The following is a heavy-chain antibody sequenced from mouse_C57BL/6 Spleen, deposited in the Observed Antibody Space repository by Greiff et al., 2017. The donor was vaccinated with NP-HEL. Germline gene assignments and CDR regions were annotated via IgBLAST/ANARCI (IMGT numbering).Heavy chain of an antibody. V-gene: IGHV1-69*01. CDR2: IDPSDSYT. Sequence: QVQLQQPGAELVMPGASVKLSCKASGYTFTSYWMHWVKQRPGQGLEWIGEIDPSDSYTNYNQKFKGKSTLTVDKSSSTAYMQLSSLTSEDSAVYYCARSYYGSFHWYFDVWGTGTTVTVS. CDR3: ARSYYGSFHWYFDV. J-gene: IGHJ1*03. D-gene: IGHD1-1*01. CDR1: GYTFTSYW.